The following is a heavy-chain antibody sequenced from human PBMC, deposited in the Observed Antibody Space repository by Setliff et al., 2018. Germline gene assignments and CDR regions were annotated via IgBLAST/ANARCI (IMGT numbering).Heavy chain of an antibody. CDR3: ARMSGFQYIDV. CDR1: GDSLTSGPYY. J-gene: IGHJ6*03. Sequence: PSETLSLTCTVSGDSLTSGPYYWTWVRQPAGKGLEWIGHIYTSGTTNYSPSLKSRVTISLDTSKNQFSLSLTSVTAEDTAVYYCARMSGFQYIDVWDKGTTVTVSS. D-gene: IGHD3-3*01. CDR2: IYTSGTT. V-gene: IGHV4-61*09.